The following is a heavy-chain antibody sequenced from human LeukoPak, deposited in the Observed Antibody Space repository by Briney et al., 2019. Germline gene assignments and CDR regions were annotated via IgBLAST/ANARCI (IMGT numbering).Heavy chain of an antibody. CDR2: INSDGSST. V-gene: IGHV3-74*01. J-gene: IGHJ4*02. Sequence: GGSLRLSCAASGFTFRSYWMHWVRQAPGKGLVWVSRINSDGSSTSYADSVKGRFTISRDNAKNTLYLQMNSLRAEDTAVYYCARVHSEYYYDSSGYYYWGQGTLVTVSS. D-gene: IGHD3-22*01. CDR3: ARVHSEYYYDSSGYYY. CDR1: GFTFRSYW.